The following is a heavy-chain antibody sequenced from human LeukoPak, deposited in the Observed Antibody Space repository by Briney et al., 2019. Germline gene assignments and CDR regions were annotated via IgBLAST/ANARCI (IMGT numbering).Heavy chain of an antibody. D-gene: IGHD4-11*01. CDR1: GFNFNDAW. CDR2: VRTTAEGETT. J-gene: IGHJ4*02. V-gene: IGHV3-15*01. Sequence: PGGSLRLSCEGSGFNFNDAWMSWIRQAPGKGLEWVGRVRTTAEGETTDYAAPVRGRFIISRDDSKSVVYLQMNRLETEDTAIYYCTAGLGKTDDDSWGQGTLVTVSS. CDR3: TAGLGKTDDDS.